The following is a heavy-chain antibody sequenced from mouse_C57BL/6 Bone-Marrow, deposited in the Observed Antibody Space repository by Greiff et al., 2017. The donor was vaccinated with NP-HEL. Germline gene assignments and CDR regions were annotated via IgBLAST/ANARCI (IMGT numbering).Heavy chain of an antibody. CDR3: ARFGWLPAWFAY. D-gene: IGHD2-3*01. V-gene: IGHV1-19*01. CDR2: INPYNGGT. CDR1: GYTFTDYY. Sequence: VQLKQSGPVLVKPGASVKMSCKASGYTFTDYYMNWVKQSHGKSLEWIGVINPYNGGTSYNQKFKGKATLTVDKSSSTAYMELNSLTSEDSAVYYCARFGWLPAWFAYWGQGTLVTVSA. J-gene: IGHJ3*01.